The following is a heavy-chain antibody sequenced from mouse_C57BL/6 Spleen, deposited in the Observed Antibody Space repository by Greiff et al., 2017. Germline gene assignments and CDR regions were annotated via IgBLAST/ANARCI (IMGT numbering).Heavy chain of an antibody. V-gene: IGHV1-82*01. D-gene: IGHD1-1*01. CDR1: GYAFSSSW. CDR2: IYPGDGDT. J-gene: IGHJ2*01. CDR3: AREVYYYGSSPFYFDY. Sequence: VQLVESGPELVKPGASVKISCKASGYAFSSSWMNWVKQRPGKGLEWIGRIYPGDGDTNYNGKFKGKATLTADKSSSTAYMQLSSLTSEDSAVYFCAREVYYYGSSPFYFDYWGQGTTLTVSS.